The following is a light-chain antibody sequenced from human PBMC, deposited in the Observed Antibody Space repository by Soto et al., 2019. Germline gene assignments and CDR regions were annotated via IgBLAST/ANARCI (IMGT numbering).Light chain of an antibody. CDR3: MQALQTRSIT. J-gene: IGKJ5*01. CDR1: QSLLDRHGYNY. CDR2: LAS. Sequence: DMVVPRARLSVSLSPAAPPSSSCRSSQSLLDRHGYNYLAWFFQRPGQAPQPLIYLASNRSSGVPDRFSGSGSGRDFTLRINRVEAEDVGVYYCMQALQTRSITFGQGTRLEV. V-gene: IGKV2-28*01.